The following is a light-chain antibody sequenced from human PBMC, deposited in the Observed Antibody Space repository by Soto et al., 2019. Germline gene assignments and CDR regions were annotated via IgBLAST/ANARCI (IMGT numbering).Light chain of an antibody. J-gene: IGKJ1*01. CDR1: QSISSW. CDR3: QQYFTSPWT. V-gene: IGKV1-5*01. Sequence: DIQMTQSPSTLSASIGDKVTITCRATQSISSWLAWYQHKPGEAPKLLIYDASDLETGVPLRFSGRGSETEFTLTISSLQAEDVAVYYCQQYFTSPWTFGQGTKVEI. CDR2: DAS.